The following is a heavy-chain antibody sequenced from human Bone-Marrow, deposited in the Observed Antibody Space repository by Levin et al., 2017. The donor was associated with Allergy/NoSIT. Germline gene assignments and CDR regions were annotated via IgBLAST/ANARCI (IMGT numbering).Heavy chain of an antibody. CDR3: ARVDYYDSSGYFSI. V-gene: IGHV1-18*01. Sequence: PGASVKVSCKASGYTFSLYGITWVRQAPGQGLEWMGWISSYNGNTDYAQNLQGRVTMTTDTSTSTVHMELRSLTSDDTAVYYCARVDYYDSSGYFSIWGQGTLVTVSS. D-gene: IGHD3-22*01. J-gene: IGHJ4*02. CDR1: GYTFSLYG. CDR2: ISSYNGNT.